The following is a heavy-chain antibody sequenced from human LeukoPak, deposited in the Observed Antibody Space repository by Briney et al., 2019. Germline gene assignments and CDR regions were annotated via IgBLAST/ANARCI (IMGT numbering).Heavy chain of an antibody. V-gene: IGHV3-21*01. CDR3: AADEGYSYGTNYYYGMAV. CDR2: ISTSSSYI. Sequence: GGSLRLSCAASGFTFSRYTLNWVRQAPGKGLEWVSSISTSSSYIYYADSVKGRFTISRDNAKNSLSLQMDSLRAEDTAVYYCAADEGYSYGTNYYYGMAVWGQGTTVTVSS. J-gene: IGHJ6*02. CDR1: GFTFSRYT. D-gene: IGHD5-18*01.